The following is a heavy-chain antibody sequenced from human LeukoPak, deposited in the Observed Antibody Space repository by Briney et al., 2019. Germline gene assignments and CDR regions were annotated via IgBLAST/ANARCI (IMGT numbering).Heavy chain of an antibody. J-gene: IGHJ5*02. D-gene: IGHD3-9*01. CDR1: RFTFSSYS. CDR3: ASEANYDILTGYYFS. V-gene: IGHV3-21*01. CDR2: ISSSSSYI. Sequence: PGGSLRLSCAASRFTFSSYSMNWVRQAPGKGLEWVSSISSSSSYIYYADSVKGRFTISRDNAKNSLYLQMNSLRAEDTAVYYCASEANYDILTGYYFSWGQGTLVTVSS.